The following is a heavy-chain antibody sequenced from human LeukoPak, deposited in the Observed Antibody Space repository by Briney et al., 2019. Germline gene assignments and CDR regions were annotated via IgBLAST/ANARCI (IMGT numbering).Heavy chain of an antibody. J-gene: IGHJ4*02. Sequence: PGGSLRLSCAASGFTFSSYSMNWVRQPPGKGLQWVSSISAGGRTYYADSMKGRFTISRDNSKNTLYLQMNSLRADDTAVYYCTKAPGGLFYYWGQGTLVTVSS. D-gene: IGHD3-10*01. CDR2: ISAGGRT. V-gene: IGHV3-23*01. CDR3: TKAPGGLFYY. CDR1: GFTFSSYS.